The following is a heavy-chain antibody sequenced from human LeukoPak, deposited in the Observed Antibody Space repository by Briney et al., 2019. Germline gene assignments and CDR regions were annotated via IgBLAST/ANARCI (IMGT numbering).Heavy chain of an antibody. V-gene: IGHV1-69*01. D-gene: IGHD1-14*01. Sequence: SVKVSCKASGGTFSNYAINWVRQAPGQGLEWMGGITPLFGTAKYAQKFQGRVTIIADESTSTAYMELSSLRSEDTAVYYCARDPSEIRSLIVHWGQGTLVTVSS. CDR2: ITPLFGTA. CDR3: ARDPSEIRSLIVH. J-gene: IGHJ1*01. CDR1: GGTFSNYA.